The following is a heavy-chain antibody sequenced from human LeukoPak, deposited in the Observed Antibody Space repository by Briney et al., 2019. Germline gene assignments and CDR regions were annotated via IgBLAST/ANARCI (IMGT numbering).Heavy chain of an antibody. CDR1: GFTFSSYA. D-gene: IGHD5-24*01. J-gene: IGHJ3*02. Sequence: GGSLRLSCAASGFTFSSYAMHWVRQAPGKGLEWVAVISYDGSNKYYADSVKGRFTISRDNSKNTLYLQMNSLRAEDTAVYYCARAPRGDGYNYAFDIWGQGTMVTVSS. CDR2: ISYDGSNK. CDR3: ARAPRGDGYNYAFDI. V-gene: IGHV3-30-3*01.